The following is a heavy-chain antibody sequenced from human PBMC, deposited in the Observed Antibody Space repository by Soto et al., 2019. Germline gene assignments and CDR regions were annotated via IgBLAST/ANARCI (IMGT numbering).Heavy chain of an antibody. V-gene: IGHV4-31*03. CDR1: GGSVYRSGYY. CDR3: ATTPFNWFEP. Sequence: SETLSLTCSVSGGSVYRSGYYWSWIRQLPEKGLEWIGFIYYSGSTYYNPSLKRRVTISLDTSKNQFSLSLSSVTAADTAVYYCATTPFNWFEPWGQGTLVTVSS. J-gene: IGHJ5*02. CDR2: IYYSGST.